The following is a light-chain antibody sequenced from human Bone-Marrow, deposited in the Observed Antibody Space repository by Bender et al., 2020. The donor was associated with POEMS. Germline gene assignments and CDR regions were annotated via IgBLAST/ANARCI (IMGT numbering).Light chain of an antibody. CDR2: DVT. J-gene: IGLJ2*01. V-gene: IGLV2-14*03. CDR1: SSDVGGYKY. CDR3: SSYAGTSLI. Sequence: QSALAQPASLSGSPGQSITISCIGTSSDVGGYKYVSWYQQQSGKVPKLIIYDVTYRPSGVSNRFSGSKSGDTAYLTISGLQAEDEADYYCSSYAGTSLIFGGGTKLAVL.